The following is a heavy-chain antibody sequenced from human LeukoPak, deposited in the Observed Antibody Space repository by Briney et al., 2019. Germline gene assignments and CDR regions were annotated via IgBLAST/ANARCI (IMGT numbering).Heavy chain of an antibody. V-gene: IGHV3-23*01. CDR3: AKGGAQV. D-gene: IGHD1-26*01. J-gene: IGHJ4*02. CDR2: ISGSGDST. Sequence: GSLRLSCAASGFTFSSYAMSWVRQAPGKGLEWVSAISGSGDSTYYADSVRGRFIISRDSSKNTLYLQMNSLRVEDTAVYYCAKGGAQVGGQGTLVTVSS. CDR1: GFTFSSYA.